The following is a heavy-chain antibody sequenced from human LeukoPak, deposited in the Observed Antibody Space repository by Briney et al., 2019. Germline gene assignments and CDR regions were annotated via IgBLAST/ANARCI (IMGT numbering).Heavy chain of an antibody. CDR3: ARLVDYYGSGSLYYFDY. D-gene: IGHD3-10*01. CDR1: GFTFSSYA. J-gene: IGHJ4*02. Sequence: GRSLRLSCAASGFTFSSYAMHWVRQAPGKGLEWVAVISYDGSNKYYADSVKGRFTISRDNAKNSLYLQMNSLRAEDTAVYYCARLVDYYGSGSLYYFDYWGQGTLVTVSS. V-gene: IGHV3-30-3*01. CDR2: ISYDGSNK.